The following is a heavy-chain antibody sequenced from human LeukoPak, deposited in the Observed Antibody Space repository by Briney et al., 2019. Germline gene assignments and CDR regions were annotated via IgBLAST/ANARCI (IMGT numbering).Heavy chain of an antibody. CDR2: ISWNSGSI. J-gene: IGHJ4*02. V-gene: IGHV3-9*01. CDR1: GFTFDDYA. D-gene: IGHD3-22*01. CDR3: ARDGDYYDSSGYYYYFDY. Sequence: GRSLRLSCAASGFTFDDYAMHWVRQAPGKGLEWVSGISWNSGSIGYADSVKGRFTISRDNAKNSLYLQMNSLRAEDTAVYYCARDGDYYDSSGYYYYFDYWGQGTLVTVSS.